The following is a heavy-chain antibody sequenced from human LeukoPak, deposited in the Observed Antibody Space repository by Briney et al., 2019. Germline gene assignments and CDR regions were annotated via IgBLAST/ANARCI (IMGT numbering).Heavy chain of an antibody. V-gene: IGHV3-53*01. CDR3: ARMDWSRGFDP. J-gene: IGHJ5*02. CDR1: GFAVSSNY. CDR2: IYSGGSI. Sequence: GGSLRLSCAASGFAVSSNYMSWVRQAPGKGLEWVSVIYSGGSIYYADSVKGRFTISRDNSKNTLYLQTNSLRAEDTAVYYCARMDWSRGFDPWGQGTLVTVSS. D-gene: IGHD3/OR15-3a*01.